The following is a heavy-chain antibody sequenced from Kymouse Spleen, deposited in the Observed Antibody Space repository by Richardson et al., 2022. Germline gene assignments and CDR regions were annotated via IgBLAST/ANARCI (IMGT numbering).Heavy chain of an antibody. V-gene: IGHV3-20*d01. J-gene: IGHJ4*02. Sequence: EVQLVESGGGVVRPGGSLRLSCAASGFTFDDYGMSWVRQAPGKGLEWVSGINWNGGSTGYADSVKGRFTISRDNAKNSLYLQMNSLRAEDTALYYCARDDYYGSGSYYPLFDYWGQGTLVTVSS. CDR2: INWNGGST. D-gene: IGHD3-10*01. CDR1: GFTFDDYG. CDR3: ARDDYYGSGSYYPLFDY.